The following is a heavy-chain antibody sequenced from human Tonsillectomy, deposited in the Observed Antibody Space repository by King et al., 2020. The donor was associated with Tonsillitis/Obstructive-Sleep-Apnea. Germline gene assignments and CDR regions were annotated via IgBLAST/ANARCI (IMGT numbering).Heavy chain of an antibody. J-gene: IGHJ6*03. CDR3: ARRYFDGHYYYYMDV. CDR2: IDPSDSYT. D-gene: IGHD3-9*01. CDR1: GYSFTSYW. V-gene: IGHV5-10-1*01. Sequence: QLVQSGAEVKKPGESLRISCKGSGYSFTSYWIDWVRQMPGKCLEWMATIDPSDSYTNYSPSFQGHVTISADKSITTAYLQWSSLKASDTAMYYCARRYFDGHYYYYMDVWGKGTTVTVSS.